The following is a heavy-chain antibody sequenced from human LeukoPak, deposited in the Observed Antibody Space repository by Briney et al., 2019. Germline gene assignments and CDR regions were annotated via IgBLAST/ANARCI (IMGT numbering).Heavy chain of an antibody. CDR2: INPHNGDT. Sequence: GVSVKVSCKASGYTFIGYYLHWVRHAPGQGLEWMGWINPHNGDTNYAQKFQGRVTMTRDTSITTAYMELSRLKSDDTAVYYCATVRDIVVGGGPYYFDYWGQGTLVTVSS. J-gene: IGHJ4*02. CDR1: GYTFIGYY. D-gene: IGHD2-15*01. V-gene: IGHV1-2*02. CDR3: ATVRDIVVGGGPYYFDY.